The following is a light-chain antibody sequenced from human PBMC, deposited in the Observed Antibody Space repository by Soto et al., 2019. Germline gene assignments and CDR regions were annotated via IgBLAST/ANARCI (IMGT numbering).Light chain of an antibody. J-gene: IGKJ2*01. CDR1: KGISRN. CDR3: LQYESSPYT. Sequence: DIEMTQSPSTLSASVGDRVTVSCRASKGISRNFVWCQQKPGKAPKSLIYDASISPRGPPSKISARGSGTIFSLTINSVQPDDFATYYCLQYESSPYTFGQGTKLDIK. CDR2: DAS. V-gene: IGKV1-16*02.